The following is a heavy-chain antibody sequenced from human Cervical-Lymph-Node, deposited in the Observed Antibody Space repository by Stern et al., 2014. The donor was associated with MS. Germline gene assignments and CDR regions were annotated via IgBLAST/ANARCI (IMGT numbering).Heavy chain of an antibody. Sequence: VQLLASGAEVKKPGSSVKGSCKVSGASFSTNAISWVRQAPGQGLEWRGAIVSIFDKANYAQRFRGRVTITADESTSTAYLDLSSLRSGDTAVYFCTREHHGGNFASWGQGTLVTVSS. V-gene: IGHV1-69*01. CDR3: TREHHGGNFAS. CDR1: GASFSTNA. J-gene: IGHJ4*02. CDR2: IVSIFDKA. D-gene: IGHD4-23*01.